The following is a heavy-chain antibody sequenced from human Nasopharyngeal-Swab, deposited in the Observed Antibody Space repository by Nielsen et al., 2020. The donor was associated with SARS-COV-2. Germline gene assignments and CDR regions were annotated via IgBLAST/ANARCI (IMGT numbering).Heavy chain of an antibody. J-gene: IGHJ4*02. CDR1: GFPFSGYW. Sequence: GESLKISCAASGFPFSGYWMSWVRQVPGKGPEWVANIKQDASEMYYVDSVKGRFTISRDNAKSSLFLQMNSLRAEDTAVYFCARGRPLGGYYFGYFDYWGQGTLVTVSS. D-gene: IGHD3-3*01. V-gene: IGHV3-7*01. CDR3: ARGRPLGGYYFGYFDY. CDR2: IKQDASEM.